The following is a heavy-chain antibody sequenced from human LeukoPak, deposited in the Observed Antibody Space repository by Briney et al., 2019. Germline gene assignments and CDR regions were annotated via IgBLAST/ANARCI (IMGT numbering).Heavy chain of an antibody. D-gene: IGHD4-17*01. Sequence: GGSLRLSCAASGFTFSSYSMNWVRQAPGKGLEWVSSISSSSSYIYYADSVKGRFTISRDNAKNSLYLQMSSLRAEDTAVYYCAGCSSVTTYYYHYYMDVWGKGTTVTVSS. CDR3: AGCSSVTTYYYHYYMDV. CDR1: GFTFSSYS. J-gene: IGHJ6*03. CDR2: ISSSSSYI. V-gene: IGHV3-21*01.